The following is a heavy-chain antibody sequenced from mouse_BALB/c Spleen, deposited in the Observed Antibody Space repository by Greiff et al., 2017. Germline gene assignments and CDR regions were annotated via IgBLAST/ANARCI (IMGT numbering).Heavy chain of an antibody. J-gene: IGHJ1*01. CDR3: ASGTYWYFDV. V-gene: IGHV3-6*02. CDR1: GYSITSGYY. Sequence: DVKLVESGPGLVKPSQSLSLTCSVTGYSITSGYYWNWIRQFPGNKLEWMGYISYDGSNNYNPSLKNRISITRDTSKNQFFLKLNSVTTEDTATYYGASGTYWYFDVWGAGTTVTVSS. D-gene: IGHD4-1*01. CDR2: ISYDGSN.